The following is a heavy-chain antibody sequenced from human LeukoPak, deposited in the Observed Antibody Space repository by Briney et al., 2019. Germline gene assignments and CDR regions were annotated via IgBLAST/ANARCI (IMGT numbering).Heavy chain of an antibody. CDR2: IYYSGST. CDR1: GGSISSGDYY. J-gene: IGHJ4*02. CDR3: ARAKSQMATIISFDY. D-gene: IGHD5-24*01. V-gene: IGHV4-30-4*01. Sequence: SQTLSLTCTVSGGSISSGDYYWSWIRQPPGKGLEWIGHIYYSGSTYYNPSLKSRVTISVDTSKNQFSLKLSSVTAADTAVYYCARAKSQMATIISFDYWGQGTLVTVSS.